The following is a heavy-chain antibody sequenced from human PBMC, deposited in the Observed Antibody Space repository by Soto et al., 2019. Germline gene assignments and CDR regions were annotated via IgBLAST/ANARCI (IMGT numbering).Heavy chain of an antibody. CDR3: ARLYYGSGFFDP. Sequence: SETLSLTCTVSGGSISSGGYYWSWIRQHPGKGLEWIGYIYYSGSTNYNPSLKSRVTISVDTSKNQFSLKLSSVTAADTAVYYCARLYYGSGFFDPWGQGTLVTVSS. D-gene: IGHD3-10*01. V-gene: IGHV4-61*08. J-gene: IGHJ5*02. CDR2: IYYSGST. CDR1: GGSISSGGYY.